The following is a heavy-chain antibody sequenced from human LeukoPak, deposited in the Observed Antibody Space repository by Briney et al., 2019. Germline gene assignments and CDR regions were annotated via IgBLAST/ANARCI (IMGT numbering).Heavy chain of an antibody. D-gene: IGHD6-13*01. CDR2: ISYDGSNK. CDR1: GFTFSSHA. J-gene: IGHJ4*02. V-gene: IGHV3-30-3*01. CDR3: ATDMSSSWYGLDY. Sequence: PGGSLRLSCAASGFTFSSHAMHWVRQAPGKGLEWVAVISYDGSNKYYADSVKGRFTISRDNSKNTLYLQMNSLRAEDTAVYYCATDMSSSWYGLDYWGQGTLVTVSS.